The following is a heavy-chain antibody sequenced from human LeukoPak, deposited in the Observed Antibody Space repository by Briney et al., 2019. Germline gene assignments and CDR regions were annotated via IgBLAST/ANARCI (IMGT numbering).Heavy chain of an antibody. Sequence: ASVKVSCKASGYTFTSYYMHWVRQAPGQGLEWMGIINPSGGSTSYAQKFQGRVTMTRDTSTSTVYMELSSLRSEDTAVYYCARDVDDYGDPSYYFDYWGQGTLVTVSS. CDR1: GYTFTSYY. CDR2: INPSGGST. CDR3: ARDVDDYGDPSYYFDY. J-gene: IGHJ4*02. V-gene: IGHV1-46*01. D-gene: IGHD4-17*01.